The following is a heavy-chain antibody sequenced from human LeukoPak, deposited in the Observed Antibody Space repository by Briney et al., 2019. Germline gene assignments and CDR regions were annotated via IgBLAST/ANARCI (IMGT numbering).Heavy chain of an antibody. CDR1: GGSISSYY. CDR3: ARERGYGSGSYPDY. Sequence: KPSQTLSLTCTVSGGSISSYYWSWIRQPPGKGLEWIGYIYYSGSTNYNPSLKSRVTISVDTSKNQFSLKLSSVTAADTAVYYCARERGYGSGSYPDYWGQGTLVTVSS. D-gene: IGHD3-10*01. CDR2: IYYSGST. V-gene: IGHV4-59*01. J-gene: IGHJ4*02.